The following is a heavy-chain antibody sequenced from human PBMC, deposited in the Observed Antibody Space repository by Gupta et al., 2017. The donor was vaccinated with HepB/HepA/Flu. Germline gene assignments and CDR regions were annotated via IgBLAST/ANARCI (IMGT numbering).Heavy chain of an antibody. CDR1: GITFRSNS. J-gene: IGHJ4*02. D-gene: IGHD2-21*02. V-gene: IGHV3-23*01. CDR3: AKEPSFCGGDCNSLLDY. Sequence: EVQLLESGGGLVQPGGSLRLSCAASGITFRSNSMRWVRQAAGKGLEWVSVISGTGATTYYADSVKGRFTISRDNSKNTVYLQMNSLRVEDTAVYYCAKEPSFCGGDCNSLLDYWGQGTLVTVSS. CDR2: ISGTGATT.